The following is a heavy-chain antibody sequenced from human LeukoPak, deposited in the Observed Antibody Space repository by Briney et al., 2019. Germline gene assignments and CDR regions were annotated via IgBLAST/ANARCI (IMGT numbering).Heavy chain of an antibody. CDR3: ARAEEVGAATFDY. V-gene: IGHV4-34*01. D-gene: IGHD1-26*01. CDR2: INHSGST. Sequence: SETLSLTCAVYGGSFSGYYWSWIRQPPGKGLEWIGEINHSGSTNYNPSLKSRVTISVDTSKNQFSLKLSSVTAADTAVHYCARAEEVGAATFDYWGQGTLVTVSS. J-gene: IGHJ4*02. CDR1: GGSFSGYY.